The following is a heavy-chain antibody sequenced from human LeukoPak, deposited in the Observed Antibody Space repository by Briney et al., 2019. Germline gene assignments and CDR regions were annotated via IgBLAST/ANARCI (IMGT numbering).Heavy chain of an antibody. CDR2: IDYSGST. CDR1: GGSISSYY. D-gene: IGHD2-2*01. Sequence: SETLSLTCTVSGGSISSYYWSWIRQPPGKGLEWIGYIDYSGSTNYNPSLKSRTTMSVDTSKNQFSLKLSSVTAADTAVYWCARWVVAASIDYWGQGALVTVSS. V-gene: IGHV4-59*01. J-gene: IGHJ4*02. CDR3: ARWVVAASIDY.